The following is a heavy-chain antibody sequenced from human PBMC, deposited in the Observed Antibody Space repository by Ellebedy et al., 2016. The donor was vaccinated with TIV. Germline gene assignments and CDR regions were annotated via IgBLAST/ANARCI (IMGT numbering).Heavy chain of an antibody. Sequence: GESLKISXAASGFTFSSYGMHWVRQAPGKGLEWVAVIWNDGSKKYYADSVKGRFTISRDNSKNTLYLQMNSLRAEDTAVYYCAKDNRVLDQWLVPEDYYYYGMDVWGQGTTVTVSS. V-gene: IGHV3-30*02. CDR3: AKDNRVLDQWLVPEDYYYYGMDV. D-gene: IGHD6-19*01. CDR1: GFTFSSYG. CDR2: IWNDGSKK. J-gene: IGHJ6*02.